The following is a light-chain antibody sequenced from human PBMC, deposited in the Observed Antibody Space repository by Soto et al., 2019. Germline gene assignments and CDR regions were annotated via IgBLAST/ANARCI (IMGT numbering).Light chain of an antibody. Sequence: NFMLTQPHSVSGSRGKTVTISCTRSRGNIVSNYVQWYQQRPGSSPTTVIFEDDDRPSGVPDRFSASIDTSSNSASLTISGLRPEDEADYYCQSYDADILIFGGGTKVTGL. CDR1: RGNIVSNY. CDR2: EDD. J-gene: IGLJ2*01. CDR3: QSYDADILI. V-gene: IGLV6-57*01.